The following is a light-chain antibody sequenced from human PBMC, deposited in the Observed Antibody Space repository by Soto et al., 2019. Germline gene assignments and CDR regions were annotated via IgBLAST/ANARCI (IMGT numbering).Light chain of an antibody. V-gene: IGLV1-40*01. CDR2: GNN. CDR3: QSYDSSLNGFVV. Sequence: QSVLTQPPSVSGVLGQRVTISCTGSSSKNGAGYDVHWYQQVPGTAPKLLIYGNNNRPSGVPERFSGSKSGTSGSQAITGLQAEDDADYYCQSYDSSLNGFVVFGTGTKVTVL. CDR1: SSKNGAGYD. J-gene: IGLJ1*01.